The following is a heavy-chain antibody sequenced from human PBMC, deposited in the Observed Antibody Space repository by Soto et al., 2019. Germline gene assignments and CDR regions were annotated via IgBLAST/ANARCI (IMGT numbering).Heavy chain of an antibody. CDR2: IIPIFGTA. V-gene: IGHV1-69*13. J-gene: IGHJ6*04. D-gene: IGHD2-21*02. Sequence: SVKVSCKASGGAFSSYAISWVRQAPGQGLEWMGGIIPIFGTANYAQKFQGRVTITADESKSTAYMELSSLRSEDTAVYYCARVNRSMSLGYCGGDCYNYYYYGMDVWGKGTTVTVSS. CDR3: ARVNRSMSLGYCGGDCYNYYYYGMDV. CDR1: GGAFSSYA.